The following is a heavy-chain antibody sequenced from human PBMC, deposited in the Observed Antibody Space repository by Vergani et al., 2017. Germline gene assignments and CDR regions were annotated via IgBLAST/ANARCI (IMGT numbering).Heavy chain of an antibody. J-gene: IGHJ4*02. Sequence: QVQLQESGPGLVKPSETLSLICDVFDFISNGQYWGWIRQSPEKGLEWIGSLYSSGSTYYSPSLKSRVAISIDTSKNHFSLRLSSVTAADTAVYYCARHGGSGNFYHLFDSWGQGTLVTVAS. CDR2: LYSSGST. D-gene: IGHD3-10*01. CDR1: DFISNGQY. CDR3: ARHGGSGNFYHLFDS. V-gene: IGHV4-38-2*01.